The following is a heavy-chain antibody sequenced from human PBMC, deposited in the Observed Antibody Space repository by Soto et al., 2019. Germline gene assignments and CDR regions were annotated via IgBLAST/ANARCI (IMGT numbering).Heavy chain of an antibody. CDR1: GASMINYY. J-gene: IGHJ4*02. D-gene: IGHD3-16*01. V-gene: IGHV4-59*01. CDR2: MYYSGTS. CDR3: VRSGHSFGGVS. Sequence: SETLSLTCSVSGASMINYYGSRVRQTPEKGMEWIGYMYYSGTSNYNSSLKSRVTISVDTSKNQFSLKLRSVTAADTATYYCVRSGHSFGGVSWGLGTLVTVSS.